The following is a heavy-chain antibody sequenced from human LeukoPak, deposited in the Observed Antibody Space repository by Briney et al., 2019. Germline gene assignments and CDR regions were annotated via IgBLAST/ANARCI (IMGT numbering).Heavy chain of an antibody. CDR2: INPNSGGT. J-gene: IGHJ4*02. Sequence: ASVKVSCKASGYTFTGYYMHWVRQAPGQSLEWMGWINPNSGGTNYAQKFQGRVTMTRDTSMSTAYMELSGLRSDDTAVYYCSRDSGYCSGGSCWYFDFWGQGTLVTVSA. V-gene: IGHV1-2*02. CDR1: GYTFTGYY. CDR3: SRDSGYCSGGSCWYFDF. D-gene: IGHD2-15*01.